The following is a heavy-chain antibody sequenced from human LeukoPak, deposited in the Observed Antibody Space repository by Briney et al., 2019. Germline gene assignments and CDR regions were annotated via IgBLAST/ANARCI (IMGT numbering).Heavy chain of an antibody. V-gene: IGHV1-18*01. D-gene: IGHD6-13*01. Sequence: ASVKVSCKASGYTFTSYGISWVRQAPGQGLEWMGWISAYNGNTNYAQKLQGRVTMTTDTSTSTAYMELRSLRSDDTAVYYCARVPTAAGTLRYCYYYMDVWGKGTTVTVSS. CDR3: ARVPTAAGTLRYCYYYMDV. J-gene: IGHJ6*03. CDR2: ISAYNGNT. CDR1: GYTFTSYG.